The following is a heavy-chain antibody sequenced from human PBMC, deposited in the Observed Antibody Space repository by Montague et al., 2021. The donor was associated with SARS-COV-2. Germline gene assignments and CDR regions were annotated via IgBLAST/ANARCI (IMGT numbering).Heavy chain of an antibody. D-gene: IGHD3-22*01. J-gene: IGHJ4*02. V-gene: IGHV4-61*02. CDR1: GGSISSGSYY. Sequence: TLSLTCTVSGGSISSGSYYWSWIRQPAGKGLEWIGRIYTSGGTNYNPSLKSRVTISLDTSKNQFSLKLSSVTAADTAVYYCARGRLYYDSSGYYFDYWGQGTLVTVSS. CDR2: IYTSGGT. CDR3: ARGRLYYDSSGYYFDY.